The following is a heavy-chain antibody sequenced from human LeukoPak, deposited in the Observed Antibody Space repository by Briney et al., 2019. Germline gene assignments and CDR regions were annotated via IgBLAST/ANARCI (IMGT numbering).Heavy chain of an antibody. D-gene: IGHD2-15*01. CDR2: IKQDGSEK. V-gene: IGHV3-7*01. J-gene: IGHJ5*02. Sequence: GGSLRLSCAASGFTFSSYWMSWVRQAPGKGLQWVANIKQDGSEKYYVDSVKGRFTISRDNAKNSLYLQMNSLRAEDTAVYYCARECHCSGGSCYDNWFDPWGQGTLVTVSS. CDR3: ARECHCSGGSCYDNWFDP. CDR1: GFTFSSYW.